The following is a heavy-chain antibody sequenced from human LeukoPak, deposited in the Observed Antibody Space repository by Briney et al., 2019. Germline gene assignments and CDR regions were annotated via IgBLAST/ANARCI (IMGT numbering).Heavy chain of an antibody. CDR2: ISGSGGST. Sequence: PGGSLRLSCAASGFTFSSYSMNWVRQAPGKGLEWVSAISGSGGSTYYADSVKGRFTISRDNSKNTLYPQMNSLRAEDTAVYYCAKVARVYGLGTYYFDYWGQGTLVTVSS. J-gene: IGHJ4*02. D-gene: IGHD2-8*01. V-gene: IGHV3-23*01. CDR1: GFTFSSYS. CDR3: AKVARVYGLGTYYFDY.